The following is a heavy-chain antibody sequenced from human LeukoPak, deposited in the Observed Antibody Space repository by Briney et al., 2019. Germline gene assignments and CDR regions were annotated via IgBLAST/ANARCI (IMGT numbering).Heavy chain of an antibody. D-gene: IGHD1-1*01. V-gene: IGHV3-30*18. CDR1: GFTFSSYG. CDR3: AKGITVQFNWFDP. J-gene: IGHJ5*02. CDR2: ISYDGSNK. Sequence: GGSLKLSCAASGFTFSSYGMHRVRQAPGKGLEWVGVISYDGSNKFYADSVKGRFTISRDNSKNTLYLQMTSLRAEDTAVYYCAKGITVQFNWFDPRGQGTLVTVSS.